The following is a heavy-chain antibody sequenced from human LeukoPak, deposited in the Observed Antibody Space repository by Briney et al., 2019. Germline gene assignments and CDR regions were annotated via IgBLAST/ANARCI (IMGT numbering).Heavy chain of an antibody. CDR3: VGQTHKDY. CDR1: GFSLSHYW. CDR2: LYSCGGA. J-gene: IGHJ4*02. V-gene: IGHV3-53*01. Sequence: GGSLRLSCETSGFSLSHYWMSWVRQAPGKGLEWVPVLYSCGGAYYTDSVRGRFTISRDSSKNTLYLQMNSLRADDTAVYYCVGQTHKDYWGQGTLVTVSS.